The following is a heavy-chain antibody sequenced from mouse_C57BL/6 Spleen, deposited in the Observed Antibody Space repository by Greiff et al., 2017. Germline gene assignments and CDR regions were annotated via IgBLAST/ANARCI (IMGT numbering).Heavy chain of an antibody. V-gene: IGHV1-64*01. CDR2: IHPNSGST. D-gene: IGHD3-1*01. J-gene: IGHJ2*01. CDR3: ARGTARASYFDH. Sequence: VKLQQPGAELVKPGASVTLSCKASGYTFTSYWMHWVKQRPGQGLEWIGMIHPNSGSTNYNEKFKSKATLTVDKSSSTAYMQLSSLTSEDSAVYYCARGTARASYFDHWGQGTTLTVSS. CDR1: GYTFTSYW.